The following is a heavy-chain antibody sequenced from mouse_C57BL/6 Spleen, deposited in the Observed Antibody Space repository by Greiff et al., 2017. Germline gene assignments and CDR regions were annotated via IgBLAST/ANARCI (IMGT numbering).Heavy chain of an antibody. J-gene: IGHJ4*01. V-gene: IGHV1-85*01. CDR2: IYPRDGST. Sequence: VQLQESGPELVKPGASVKLSCKASGYTFTSYDINWVKQRPGQGLEWIGWIYPRDGSTKYNEKFQGKATLTVDTSSSTAYMELHSLTSEDSAVYFCARGDDYLGGAMDYWGQGTSVTVSS. CDR3: ARGDDYLGGAMDY. CDR1: GYTFTSYD. D-gene: IGHD2-13*01.